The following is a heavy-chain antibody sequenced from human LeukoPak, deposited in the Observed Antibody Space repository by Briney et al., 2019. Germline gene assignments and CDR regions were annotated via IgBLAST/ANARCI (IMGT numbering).Heavy chain of an antibody. CDR1: GGSISSYY. V-gene: IGHV4-4*09. CDR3: VRQQKGYCSSTSCYRPMDV. CDR2: IYTSGST. D-gene: IGHD2-2*01. J-gene: IGHJ6*03. Sequence: SETLSLTCTVSGGSISSYYWSWIRQPPGKGLEWIGYIYTSGSTNYNPSLKSRVTISVDTSKNQFSLKLSSVTAADTAVYYCVRQQKGYCSSTSCYRPMDVWGKGTTVTVSS.